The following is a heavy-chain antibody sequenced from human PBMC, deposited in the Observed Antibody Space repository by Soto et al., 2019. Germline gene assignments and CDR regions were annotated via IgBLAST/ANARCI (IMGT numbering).Heavy chain of an antibody. J-gene: IGHJ4*02. CDR1: GFTFSSYS. V-gene: IGHV3-21*01. Sequence: GVSLRLSCAASGFTFSSYSMNWVRQAPGKGLEWVSSISSSSSYIYYADSVKGRFTISRDNAKNSLYLQMNSLRAEDTAVYYCAGNPHRNYYDSSGYPVNWGQGTLVTVSS. CDR3: AGNPHRNYYDSSGYPVN. CDR2: ISSSSSYI. D-gene: IGHD3-22*01.